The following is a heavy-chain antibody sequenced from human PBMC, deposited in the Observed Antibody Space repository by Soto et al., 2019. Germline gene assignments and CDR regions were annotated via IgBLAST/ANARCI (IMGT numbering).Heavy chain of an antibody. V-gene: IGHV3-15*01. CDR2: IKSKTDGGTT. CDR3: TTYSLGGYDSQYYYYYMDV. Sequence: GGSLRLSCAASGFTFSNAWMSWVRQAPGKGLEWVGRIKSKTDGGTTDYAAPVKGRFTISRDDSKNTLYLQMNSLKTEDTAVYYCTTYSLGGYDSQYYYYYMDVWGKGTTVTVSS. CDR1: GFTFSNAW. J-gene: IGHJ6*03. D-gene: IGHD5-12*01.